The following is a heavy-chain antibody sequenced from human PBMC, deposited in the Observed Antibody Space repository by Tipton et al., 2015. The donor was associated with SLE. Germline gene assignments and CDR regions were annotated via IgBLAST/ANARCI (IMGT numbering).Heavy chain of an antibody. CDR3: ARSSSSWWSGGFDY. D-gene: IGHD6-13*01. CDR2: IYHSGST. V-gene: IGHV4-39*07. CDR1: GGSISSSRYY. Sequence: TLSLTCTVSGGSISSSRYYWGWIRQPPGKGLEWIGSIYHSGSTYYNPSLKSRVTISVDRSKNQFSLKLSSVTAADTAVYYCARSSSSWWSGGFDYWGQGTLVTVSS. J-gene: IGHJ4*02.